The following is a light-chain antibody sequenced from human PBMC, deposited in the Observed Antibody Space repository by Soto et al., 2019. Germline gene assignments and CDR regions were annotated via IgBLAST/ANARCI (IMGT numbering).Light chain of an antibody. CDR3: QQYNSYSAA. Sequence: IQMTQSPSSLSASVGVGITITCRASQGISSWLAWYQQKPGKAPKLLIYHASSLQSGVPSRFSGSGSGTHFTLTISSLQPDDFATYYCQQYNSYSAAFGPGTKVDIK. CDR2: HAS. CDR1: QGISSW. V-gene: IGKV1-5*01. J-gene: IGKJ1*01.